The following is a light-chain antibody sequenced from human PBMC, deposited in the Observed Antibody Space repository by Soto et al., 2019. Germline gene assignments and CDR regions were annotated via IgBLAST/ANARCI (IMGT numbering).Light chain of an antibody. J-gene: IGLJ2*01. CDR1: SSNIGAGYD. CDR2: ITS. Sequence: QSVLTQAPSVSGAPGQRVTISCTGSSSNIGAGYDVNWYQQLPGTAPKLLIYITSNRPSGVPDRFSGSKSGTSASLAITGLQAEDEADYYCQSYDSSLSGHVVFGGGTKVTVL. V-gene: IGLV1-40*01. CDR3: QSYDSSLSGHVV.